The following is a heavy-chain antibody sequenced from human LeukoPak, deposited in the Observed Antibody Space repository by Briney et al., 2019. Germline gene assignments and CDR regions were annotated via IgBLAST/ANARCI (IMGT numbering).Heavy chain of an antibody. CDR3: AKEGLLGGYFFDL. D-gene: IGHD1-26*01. CDR1: GFTFSSYV. V-gene: IGHV3-23*01. Sequence: GGSLRLSCAASGFTFSSYVMSWVRQAPGKGLEWVSAISGSGGSTYYADSVKGRFTVSRDNSRDTVYLQMNHLGADDTAIYYCAKEGLLGGYFFDLWGQGAPVTVSS. J-gene: IGHJ4*02. CDR2: ISGSGGST.